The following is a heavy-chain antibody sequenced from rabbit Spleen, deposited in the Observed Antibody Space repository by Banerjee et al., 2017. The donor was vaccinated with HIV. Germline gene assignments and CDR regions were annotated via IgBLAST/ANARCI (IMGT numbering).Heavy chain of an antibody. CDR2: IYTANGNT. CDR1: GFSFSSSYD. Sequence: QEQLVESGGGLVQPEGSLTLTCTASGFSFSSSYDMCWVRQAPGKGLEWIGCIYTANGNTHYASWAKGRFTISKTSSTTVTLQMTSLTAADTATYFCARDGAGGSYFALWGPGTLVTVS. V-gene: IGHV1S45*01. D-gene: IGHD8-1*01. J-gene: IGHJ4*01. CDR3: ARDGAGGSYFAL.